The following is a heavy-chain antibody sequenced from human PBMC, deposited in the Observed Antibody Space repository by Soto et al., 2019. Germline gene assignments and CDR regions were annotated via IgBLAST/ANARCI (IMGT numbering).Heavy chain of an antibody. CDR1: GGSFSGYY. V-gene: IGHV4-34*01. CDR3: ARWVMIFGVVRIHNDF. J-gene: IGHJ4*02. D-gene: IGHD3-3*01. CDR2: INHSGST. Sequence: WETLSLTCAVYGGSFSGYYRSWVRQPPGKGLEWIGEINHSGSTNYNPAFVRRRTITVDTSKNQFFLMLRSATGADTAVYYYARWVMIFGVVRIHNDFWGQGTLVTVSS.